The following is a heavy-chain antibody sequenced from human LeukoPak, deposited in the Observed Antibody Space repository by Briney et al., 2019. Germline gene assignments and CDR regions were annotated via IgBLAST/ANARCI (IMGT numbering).Heavy chain of an antibody. Sequence: GGSLRLSCAASGFTLRDYYMSWIRQAPGKGLEWVSYISSSGTSIYYADSVKGRFTISRDNAKNSLYLQVNSLRADDTAVYYCARGASTTWGYPGFDYWGQGTLVTVSS. CDR3: ARGASTTWGYPGFDY. V-gene: IGHV3-11*01. CDR1: GFTLRDYY. D-gene: IGHD1-7*01. J-gene: IGHJ4*02. CDR2: ISSSGTSI.